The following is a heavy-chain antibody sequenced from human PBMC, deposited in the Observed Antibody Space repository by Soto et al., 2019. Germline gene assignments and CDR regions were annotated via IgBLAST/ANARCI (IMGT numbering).Heavy chain of an antibody. Sequence: QVQLVQSGAEVKKPGASVKVSCKASGYTFTSYDINWVRQATGQGLEGMGWMNHNRGNKGHAQKFHVRVTMTRNPAISTAYRELSILRSEDAAVYYCARGFTLFGVVDRGGQGTLVTVSP. J-gene: IGHJ4*02. V-gene: IGHV1-8*01. CDR1: GYTFTSYD. CDR2: MNHNRGNK. CDR3: ARGFTLFGVVDR. D-gene: IGHD3-3*01.